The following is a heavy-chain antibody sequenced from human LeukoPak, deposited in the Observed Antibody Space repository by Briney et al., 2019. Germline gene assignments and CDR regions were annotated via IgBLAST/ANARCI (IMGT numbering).Heavy chain of an antibody. CDR3: ARAGYSSGWSNYFYYMDA. J-gene: IGHJ6*03. Sequence: PGGSLRLSCEASGFTFSSYWMSWVRQAPGKGLEWVANIKRDGSEKYYVDPVKGRFTISRDNAKNSLYLQINSVRAEDTAVYFCARAGYSSGWSNYFYYMDAWGTGTTVTVSS. CDR1: GFTFSSYW. V-gene: IGHV3-7*01. CDR2: IKRDGSEK. D-gene: IGHD6-19*01.